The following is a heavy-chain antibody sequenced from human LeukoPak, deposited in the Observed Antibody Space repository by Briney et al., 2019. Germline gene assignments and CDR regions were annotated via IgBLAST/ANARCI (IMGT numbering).Heavy chain of an antibody. CDR1: GFTFSSYS. Sequence: GGSLRLSCAASGFTFSSYSTNWVRQAPGKGLEWVSSISSSSSYIYYADSVKGRFTISRDNAKNSLYLQMNSLRAEDTAVYYCARDLRYYYDSSGPVVDYWGQGTLVTVSS. CDR3: ARDLRYYYDSSGPVVDY. D-gene: IGHD3-22*01. CDR2: ISSSSSYI. V-gene: IGHV3-21*01. J-gene: IGHJ4*02.